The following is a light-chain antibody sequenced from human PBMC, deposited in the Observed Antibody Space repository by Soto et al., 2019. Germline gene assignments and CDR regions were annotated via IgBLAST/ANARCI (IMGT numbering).Light chain of an antibody. Sequence: QSVLTQPPSVSGAPGQRVTISCTGSSSNIGAGYDVHWYQQLPGTAPKLLIYGNSNRPSGVPDRFSGSKSDTSASLAITGLQAEDEADYYCQSHDSSLSVRVFGTGTKVTVL. V-gene: IGLV1-40*01. CDR2: GNS. CDR1: SSNIGAGYD. CDR3: QSHDSSLSVRV. J-gene: IGLJ1*01.